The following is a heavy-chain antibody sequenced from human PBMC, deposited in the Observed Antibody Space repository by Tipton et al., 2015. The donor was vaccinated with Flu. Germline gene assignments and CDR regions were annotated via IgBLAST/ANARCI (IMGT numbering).Heavy chain of an antibody. Sequence: TLSLTCSVSGDSIGSRYYWGWIRQPPGGGLEWIANIHPSGNAYYNPSLKSRVTISVDTSKIQFSLKLSSVTAADTAVYYCARDQGFGGGLAYDYYAMDVWGQGTTVTVSS. J-gene: IGHJ6*02. D-gene: IGHD3-10*01. V-gene: IGHV4-38-2*02. CDR3: ARDQGFGGGLAYDYYAMDV. CDR1: GDSIGSRYY. CDR2: IHPSGNA.